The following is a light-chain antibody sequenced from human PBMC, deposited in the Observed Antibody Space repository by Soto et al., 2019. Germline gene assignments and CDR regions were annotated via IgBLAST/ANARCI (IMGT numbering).Light chain of an antibody. CDR2: EVS. J-gene: IGLJ3*02. CDR1: SNDVGGYNY. Sequence: QSVLTQPASMSGSPGQSITISCTGTSNDVGGYNYVSWYQQHPGKAPKLMIFEVSTRPSGVSNRFSGSKSGNTASLTISGLQAEDEAYYYCCSYTSTHSRVFGGGTKLTVL. V-gene: IGLV2-14*01. CDR3: CSYTSTHSRV.